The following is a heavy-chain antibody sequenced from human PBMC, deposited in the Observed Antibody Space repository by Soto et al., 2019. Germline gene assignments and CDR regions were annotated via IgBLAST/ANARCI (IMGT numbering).Heavy chain of an antibody. CDR3: ARGDSSSWYPYYDYYGMDV. CDR1: GDSVSSNSAA. Sequence: SQTLSLTCAISGDSVSSNSAAWNWIRQSPSRGLEWLGRTYYRSKWYNDYAVSVKSRITINPDTSKNQFSLQLNSVTPEDTAVYYCARGDSSSWYPYYDYYGMDVWGQGTTVTVSS. V-gene: IGHV6-1*01. J-gene: IGHJ6*02. CDR2: TYYRSKWYN. D-gene: IGHD6-13*01.